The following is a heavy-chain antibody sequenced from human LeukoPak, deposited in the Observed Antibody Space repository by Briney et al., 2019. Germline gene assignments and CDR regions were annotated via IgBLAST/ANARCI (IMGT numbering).Heavy chain of an antibody. CDR3: ARVFRPSLTVFIIRGAFDI. D-gene: IGHD3-3*01. V-gene: IGHV1-46*01. CDR1: GYTFTSYY. Sequence: ASVKVSCKASGYTFTSYYMHWVRQAPGQGLEWMGIINPSGGSTSYAQKFQGRVTMTRDTSTSTVYMELSSLRSEDTVVYYCARVFRPSLTVFIIRGAFDIWGQGTMVTVSS. J-gene: IGHJ3*02. CDR2: INPSGGST.